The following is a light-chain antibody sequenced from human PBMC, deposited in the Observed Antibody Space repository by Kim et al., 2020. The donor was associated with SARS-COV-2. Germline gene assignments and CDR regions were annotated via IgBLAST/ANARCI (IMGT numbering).Light chain of an antibody. CDR3: QTWGTGIRV. J-gene: IGLJ3*02. V-gene: IGLV4-69*01. CDR2: LNSDGSH. Sequence: QPVLTQSPSASASLGASVKLTCTLRSGHRNYAIAWHQQQPEKGPRYLMKLNSDGSHSKGDGIPDRFSGSSSGAERYLTISSLQSEDEADYYCQTWGTGIRVFGGGTQLTVL. CDR1: SGHRNYA.